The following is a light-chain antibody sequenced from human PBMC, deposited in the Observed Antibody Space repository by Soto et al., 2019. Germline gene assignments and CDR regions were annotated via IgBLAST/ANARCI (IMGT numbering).Light chain of an antibody. Sequence: DIQMTQSPSSLSASVGDRVTITCQASQDISNYLNWYQQKPGKAPNLLLYDASNLETGVPSRFSGSGSGTDFTFTINSLQPEDIETYYCQQYHHNLLTFGGGTKVEIK. V-gene: IGKV1-33*01. CDR1: QDISNY. J-gene: IGKJ4*01. CDR2: DAS. CDR3: QQYHHNLLT.